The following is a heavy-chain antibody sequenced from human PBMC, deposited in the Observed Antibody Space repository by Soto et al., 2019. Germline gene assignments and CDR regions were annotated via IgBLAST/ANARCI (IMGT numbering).Heavy chain of an antibody. CDR1: GGSISSYY. V-gene: IGHV4-59*01. Sequence: SETLSLTCTVSGGSISSYYWSWIRQPPGKGLEWIGYIYYSGSTNYNPSLKSRVTVSVDTSKNQFSLKLSSVTAADTAVYYCARGTLYGGNDYWGQGTLVTVSS. J-gene: IGHJ4*02. CDR2: IYYSGST. CDR3: ARGTLYGGNDY. D-gene: IGHD2-15*01.